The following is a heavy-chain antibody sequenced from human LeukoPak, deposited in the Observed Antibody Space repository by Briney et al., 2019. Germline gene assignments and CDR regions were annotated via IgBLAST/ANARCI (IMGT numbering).Heavy chain of an antibody. D-gene: IGHD4-17*01. CDR1: GFSFISYG. J-gene: IGHJ4*02. Sequence: GGSLRLSCAASGFSFISYGMHWVRQAPGKGLEWVGVISDDGRSKDYADSVKGRFTISRDNSKDTLYLQMNSLRAEDTAVYYCAKRPSDYGDYVSYFAYGGRGTLVTV. CDR3: AKRPSDYGDYVSYFAY. V-gene: IGHV3-30*18. CDR2: ISDDGRSK.